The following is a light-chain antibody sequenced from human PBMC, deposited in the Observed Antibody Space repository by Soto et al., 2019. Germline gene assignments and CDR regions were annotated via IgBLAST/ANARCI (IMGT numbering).Light chain of an antibody. CDR3: QQYGSSGK. CDR1: QSVSSN. V-gene: IGKV3-20*01. J-gene: IGKJ1*01. CDR2: GAS. Sequence: EIVMTQSPATLSVSPGEIATLSCSASQSVSSNLAWYQQKPGQAPRLLIYGASNRATGIPDRFSGSGSGTDFTLTISRLEPEDFAVYYCQQYGSSGKFGQGTKVDIK.